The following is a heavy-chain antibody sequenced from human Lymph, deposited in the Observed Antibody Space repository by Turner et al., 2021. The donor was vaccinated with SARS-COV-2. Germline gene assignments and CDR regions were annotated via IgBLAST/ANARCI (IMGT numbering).Heavy chain of an antibody. CDR1: GLTVSSNY. J-gene: IGHJ6*02. CDR2: IYSGGST. CDR3: AKDVYRSTFRDHYYGMNV. V-gene: IGHV3-53*05. Sequence: EVQLVETGGGLIQPGGSLRLSCAASGLTVSSNYMTWVRQAPGKGLEWVSVIYSGGSTFYADSVKGRFTISRDNSKNTLYLQMNSLRAEDTALYYCAKDVYRSTFRDHYYGMNVWGQGTTVTVSS. D-gene: IGHD6-13*01.